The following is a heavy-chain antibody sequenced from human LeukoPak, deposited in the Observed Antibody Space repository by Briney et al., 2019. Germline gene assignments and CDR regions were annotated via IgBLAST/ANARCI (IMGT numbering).Heavy chain of an antibody. CDR3: ATDRGWRTSGYYLYYFEY. D-gene: IGHD3-3*01. CDR1: GFIFTNYF. Sequence: GGSLRLSCAASGFIFTNYFLSWVRQAPGKGLEWVASIKHDGSEKYYVDSVRGRFTISRDNTMNSLYLQMSSLRAEDTAVYYCATDRGWRTSGYYLYYFEYWGQGTLVTFSS. V-gene: IGHV3-7*01. CDR2: IKHDGSEK. J-gene: IGHJ4*02.